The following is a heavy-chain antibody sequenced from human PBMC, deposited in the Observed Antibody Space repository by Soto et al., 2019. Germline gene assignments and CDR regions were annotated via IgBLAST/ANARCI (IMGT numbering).Heavy chain of an antibody. Sequence: SETLSLTCTVSGASISSYYWSWIRQPAGKGLEWIGRFYTSGSTNYNPSLKSRVTMSVDTSKNQFSLKLNSVTAADTAVYYCARGAYGSESSPNWFDPWGQGILVIVSS. V-gene: IGHV4-4*07. CDR2: FYTSGST. CDR1: GASISSYY. J-gene: IGHJ5*02. D-gene: IGHD3-10*01. CDR3: ARGAYGSESSPNWFDP.